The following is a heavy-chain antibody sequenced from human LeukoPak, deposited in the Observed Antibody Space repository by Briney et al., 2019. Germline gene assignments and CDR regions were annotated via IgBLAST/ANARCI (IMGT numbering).Heavy chain of an antibody. V-gene: IGHV4-34*01. CDR1: GGSFSGYY. D-gene: IGHD4-23*01. J-gene: IGHJ4*02. Sequence: SETLSLTCAVYGGSFSGYYWSWIRQPPGKGLEWIGEINHSGSTNYNPSLKSRVTISVDTSKKQFSLKLSSVTAADTAVYYCARGRWSNSTAGGVYFDYWGQGTLVTVSS. CDR2: INHSGST. CDR3: ARGRWSNSTAGGVYFDY.